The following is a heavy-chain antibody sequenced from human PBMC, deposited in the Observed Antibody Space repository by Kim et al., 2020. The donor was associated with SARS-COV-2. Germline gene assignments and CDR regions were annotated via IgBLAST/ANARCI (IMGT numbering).Heavy chain of an antibody. CDR2: ISSSSSTI. V-gene: IGHV3-48*02. J-gene: IGHJ5*02. CDR3: AREQVKKTTMIVVVITDNWFDP. CDR1: GFTFSSYS. Sequence: GGSLRLSCAASGFTFSSYSMNWVRQAPGKGLEWVSYISSSSSTIYYADSVKGRFTISRDNAKNSLYLQMNSLRDEDTAVYYCAREQVKKTTMIVVVITDNWFDPCGQGTLVTVSS. D-gene: IGHD3-22*01.